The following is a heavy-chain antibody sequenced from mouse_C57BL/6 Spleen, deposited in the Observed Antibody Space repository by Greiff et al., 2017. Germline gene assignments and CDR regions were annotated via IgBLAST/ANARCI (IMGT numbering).Heavy chain of an antibody. D-gene: IGHD1-1*01. CDR3: TTFFYYGSRGNY. CDR1: GFNIKDDY. CDR2: IDPENGDT. Sequence: EVKLMESGAELVRPGASVKLSCTASGFNIKDDYMHWVKQRPEQGLEWIGWIDPENGDTEYASKFQGKATITADTSSNTAYLQLSSLTSEDTAVYYCTTFFYYGSRGNYWGQGTTLTVSS. V-gene: IGHV14-4*01. J-gene: IGHJ2*01.